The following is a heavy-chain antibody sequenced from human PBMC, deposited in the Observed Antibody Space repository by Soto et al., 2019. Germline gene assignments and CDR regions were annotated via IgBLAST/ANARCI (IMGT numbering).Heavy chain of an antibody. CDR2: ISPSTSHI. CDR1: GFTFSSCT. J-gene: IGHJ6*02. CDR3: SGCSGGACHQNYGMDV. V-gene: IGHV3-21*01. D-gene: IGHD2-15*01. Sequence: EVHLVESGGGLVKPGGSLRLSCAVSGFTFSSCTMNWVRQAPGQGLEWVSSISPSTSHIYYADSEKGRFTISRDNAKNSLFLQMNSLRAEDTAVYYCSGCSGGACHQNYGMDVWGQGTTVTVSS.